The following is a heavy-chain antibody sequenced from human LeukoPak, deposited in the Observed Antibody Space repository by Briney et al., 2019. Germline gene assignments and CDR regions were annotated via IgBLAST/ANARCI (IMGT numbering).Heavy chain of an antibody. J-gene: IGHJ3*02. CDR3: ARAGSIVAARLDI. V-gene: IGHV3-74*01. CDR2: INSDGSST. Sequence: PGGSLRLSCAASGFTFSSYAMYWVRQAPGKGLVWVSRINSDGSSTSYADSVKGRFTISGDNAKNTLYLQMNSLRAEDTAVYYCARAGSIVAARLDIWGQGTMVTVSS. CDR1: GFTFSSYA. D-gene: IGHD6-13*01.